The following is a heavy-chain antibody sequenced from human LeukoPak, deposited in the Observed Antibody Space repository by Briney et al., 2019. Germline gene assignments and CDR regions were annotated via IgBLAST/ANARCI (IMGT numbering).Heavy chain of an antibody. CDR3: ARDPLGLRPDY. Sequence: SETLSLTCTVSGGSISSYYWSWIRQPPGKGLEWIGYIYNSGSTNYNPSLKSRVTISVDTSKNQFSLKLSSVTAADTAVYYCARDPLGLRPDYWGQGTLVTVSS. V-gene: IGHV4-59*12. D-gene: IGHD5-12*01. CDR1: GGSISSYY. CDR2: IYNSGST. J-gene: IGHJ4*02.